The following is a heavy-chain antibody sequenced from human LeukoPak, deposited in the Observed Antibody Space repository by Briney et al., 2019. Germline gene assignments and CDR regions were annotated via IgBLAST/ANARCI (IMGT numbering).Heavy chain of an antibody. CDR2: ISYDGSNK. CDR1: GFTFSSYG. CDR3: AKDFGSSSGYWDDAFDI. Sequence: GGSLRLSCAASGFTFSSYGMHWVRQAPGKGLEWVAVISYDGSNKYYADSAKGRFTISRDNSKNTLYLQMNSLRAEDTAVYYCAKDFGSSSGYWDDAFDIWGQGTMVTVSS. D-gene: IGHD3-22*01. J-gene: IGHJ3*02. V-gene: IGHV3-30*18.